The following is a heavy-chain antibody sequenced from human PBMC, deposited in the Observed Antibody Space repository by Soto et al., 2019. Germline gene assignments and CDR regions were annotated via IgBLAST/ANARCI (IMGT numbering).Heavy chain of an antibody. J-gene: IGHJ4*02. CDR2: ISYDGSNK. V-gene: IGHV3-30-3*01. Sequence: QVQLVESGGGVVQPGRSLRLSCAASGFTFSSYAMHWVRQAPGKGLEWVAVISYDGSNKYYADSVKGRFTISRDNSKNTLYLHMNSLRAEDTAVYYCARSLPDYGAESYLSGLFDYWGQGTLVTVSS. D-gene: IGHD3-10*01. CDR1: GFTFSSYA. CDR3: ARSLPDYGAESYLSGLFDY.